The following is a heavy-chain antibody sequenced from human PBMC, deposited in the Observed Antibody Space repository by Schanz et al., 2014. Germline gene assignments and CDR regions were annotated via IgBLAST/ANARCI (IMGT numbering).Heavy chain of an antibody. V-gene: IGHV3-33*08. J-gene: IGHJ5*02. Sequence: VQLLESGGGLVQPGGSLRLSCVASGFTFFGSFAMSWVRQAPGKGLEWVAATRYDGNNKYYVDSVKGRFTISRDNSKNTLYLQMNGLRAEDTAVYYCARDSIIRDMGPFDPWGQGTLVVVSS. CDR3: ARDSIIRDMGPFDP. CDR2: TRYDGNNK. CDR1: GFTFFGSFA.